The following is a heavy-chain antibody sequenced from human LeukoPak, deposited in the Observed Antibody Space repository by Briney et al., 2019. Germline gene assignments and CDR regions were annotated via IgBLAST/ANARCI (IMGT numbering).Heavy chain of an antibody. CDR1: GFTFSVAA. CDR3: AKDIQLST. J-gene: IGHJ3*01. Sequence: GGSLRLSCAASGFTFSVAAMTWVRQAPGKGLEWVSLIGASGESTYYADSVKGRFTISRDNSKNTLSLQMNSLRVEDTAMYFCAKDIQLSTWGLGTMITVSS. V-gene: IGHV3-23*01. CDR2: IGASGEST. D-gene: IGHD5-24*01.